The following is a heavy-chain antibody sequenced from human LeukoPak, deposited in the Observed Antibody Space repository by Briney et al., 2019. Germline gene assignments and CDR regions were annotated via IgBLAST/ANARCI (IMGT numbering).Heavy chain of an antibody. Sequence: SVKVSCKASGGTFSSHVINWVRQAPGQGLEWMGGLILIFGTANYAQKFQGRVTITTDESTSTVYMELSSLRSEDTAVYYCAREAAGSSSSIHAWGQGTLVTVPS. D-gene: IGHD6-13*01. J-gene: IGHJ5*02. CDR3: AREAAGSSSSIHA. CDR1: GGTFSSHV. CDR2: LILIFGTA. V-gene: IGHV1-69*05.